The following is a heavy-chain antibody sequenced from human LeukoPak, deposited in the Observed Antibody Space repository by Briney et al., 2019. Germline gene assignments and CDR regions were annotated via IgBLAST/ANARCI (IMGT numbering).Heavy chain of an antibody. J-gene: IGHJ4*02. V-gene: IGHV3-9*01. CDR3: AKDMGMGVVVPAGGFDY. CDR1: GFTFDDYA. D-gene: IGHD2-2*01. Sequence: GGSLRLSCAASGFTFDDYAMRWVRQAPGKGLEWVSGISWNSGSIGYADSVKGRFTISRDNAKNSLYLQMNSLRAEDTALYYCAKDMGMGVVVPAGGFDYWGQGTLVTVSS. CDR2: ISWNSGSI.